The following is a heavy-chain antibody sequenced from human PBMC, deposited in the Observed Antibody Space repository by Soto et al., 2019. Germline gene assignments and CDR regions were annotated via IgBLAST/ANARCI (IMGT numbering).Heavy chain of an antibody. CDR1: GFTFDDYA. J-gene: IGHJ5*02. V-gene: IGHV3-9*01. Sequence: GGSLRLSCAASGFTFDDYAMHWVRQAPGKGLEWVSGISWNSGSIGYADSVKGRFTISRDNARNSLYLQMNSLRAEDTALYYCAKDSGSYYERGDNWFDPWGQGTLVTVSS. CDR3: AKDSGSYYERGDNWFDP. D-gene: IGHD1-26*01. CDR2: ISWNSGSI.